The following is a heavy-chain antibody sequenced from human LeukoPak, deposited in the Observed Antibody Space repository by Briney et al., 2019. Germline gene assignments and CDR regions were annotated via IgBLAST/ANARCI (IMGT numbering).Heavy chain of an antibody. CDR1: GGSISSSSYY. J-gene: IGHJ4*02. CDR2: IYYSGST. V-gene: IGHV4-39*01. CDR3: ARLPRRLLWFGEFQTDH. D-gene: IGHD3-10*01. Sequence: SETLSLTCTVSGGSISSSSYYWGWIRQPPGKGLEWIGSIYYSGSTYYNPSLKSRVTISVDTSKNQFSLKLSSVTAADTAVYYCARLPRRLLWFGEFQTDHWGQGTLVTVSS.